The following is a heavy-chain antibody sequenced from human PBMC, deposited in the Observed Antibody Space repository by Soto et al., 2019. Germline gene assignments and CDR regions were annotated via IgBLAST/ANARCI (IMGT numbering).Heavy chain of an antibody. Sequence: EVQLVESVGGLVQPGGSLRLSCAASGVTFNNYWMSWVRQAPGKGLEWVANIKQDGSEKYYVDSVKGRFTISRDNAKNSLYLQMNSLRAEDTAVYYCAKNNRYCSSTNCFVFDYWGQGTLVTVSS. CDR1: GVTFNNYW. V-gene: IGHV3-7*01. D-gene: IGHD2-2*01. CDR3: AKNNRYCSSTNCFVFDY. CDR2: IKQDGSEK. J-gene: IGHJ4*02.